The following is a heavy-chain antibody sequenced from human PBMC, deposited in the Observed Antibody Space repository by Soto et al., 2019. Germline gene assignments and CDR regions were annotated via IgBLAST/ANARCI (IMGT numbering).Heavy chain of an antibody. CDR2: MSSGSSNI. D-gene: IGHD2-21*02. V-gene: IGHV3-21*01. CDR3: ASATVVTATFDF. CDR1: GFAFRSYK. J-gene: IGHJ4*02. Sequence: PGGSLRVSCAASGFAFRSYKMNWVGEAPGKGLEWVASMSSGSSNIYYADSVKGRFTISRDNAKNSLYLQMDSLRAEDSAVYYCASATVVTATFDFWGQGTLVTVSS.